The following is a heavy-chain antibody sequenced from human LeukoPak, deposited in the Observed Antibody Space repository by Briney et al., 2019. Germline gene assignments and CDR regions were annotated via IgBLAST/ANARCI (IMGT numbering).Heavy chain of an antibody. CDR1: GFTLSSYA. CDR2: ISGTGGRT. J-gene: IGHJ4*02. CDR3: AKVWFGEDTYLDF. D-gene: IGHD3-10*01. Sequence: GGSLRLSCAASGFTLSSYAMSWVRQDPGEGLEWVSGISGTGGRTYYADSVKGRFTIYRDNSKNTLYLQINSLRAEDTAVYFCAKVWFGEDTYLDFWGQGALVTVSS. V-gene: IGHV3-23*01.